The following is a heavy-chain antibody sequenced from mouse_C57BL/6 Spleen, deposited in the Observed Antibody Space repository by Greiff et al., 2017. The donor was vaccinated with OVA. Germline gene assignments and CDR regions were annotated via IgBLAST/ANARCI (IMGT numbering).Heavy chain of an antibody. D-gene: IGHD1-1*01. CDR2: IDPSDSYT. Sequence: QVQLKQPGAELVKPGASVKLSCKASGYTFTSYWMQWVKQRPGQGLEWIGEIDPSDSYTNYNQKFKGKATLTVDTSSSTAYMQLSSLTSEDSAVYYCARSDYYGSSYAWFAYWGQGTLVTVSA. CDR3: ARSDYYGSSYAWFAY. CDR1: GYTFTSYW. V-gene: IGHV1-50*01. J-gene: IGHJ3*01.